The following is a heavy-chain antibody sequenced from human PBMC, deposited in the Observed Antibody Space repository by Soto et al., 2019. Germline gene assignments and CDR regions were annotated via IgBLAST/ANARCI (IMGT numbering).Heavy chain of an antibody. Sequence: PSETLSLTCTVSGGSISSYYWSWIRKPPGKGLEWIGYIYYSGSTNYNPSLKSRVTISVDTSKNQFSLKLSSVTAADTAVYYCARDSANWFDPWGQGTLVTVSS. V-gene: IGHV4-59*01. J-gene: IGHJ5*02. CDR3: ARDSANWFDP. CDR2: IYYSGST. CDR1: GGSISSYY. D-gene: IGHD3-10*01.